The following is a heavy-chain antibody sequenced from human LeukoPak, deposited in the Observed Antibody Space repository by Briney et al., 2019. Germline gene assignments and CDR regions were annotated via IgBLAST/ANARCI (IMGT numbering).Heavy chain of an antibody. CDR3: ARDSFVFLSPGEYYYYYMDV. J-gene: IGHJ6*03. D-gene: IGHD3-10*01. Sequence: PGGSLRLSCAASGFTFSIYSIHWVRQAPDKGLEVVAVISYDGSSRYYTDSVKGRFTISRDNSKNTLYLQMNSLRAEDTAVYYCARDSFVFLSPGEYYYYYMDVWGKGTTVTVSS. V-gene: IGHV3-30*04. CDR1: GFTFSIYS. CDR2: ISYDGSSR.